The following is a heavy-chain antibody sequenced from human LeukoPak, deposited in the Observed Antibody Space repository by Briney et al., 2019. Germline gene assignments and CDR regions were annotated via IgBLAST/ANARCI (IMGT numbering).Heavy chain of an antibody. CDR1: GFTFSSYA. J-gene: IGHJ5*02. V-gene: IGHV3-30*04. Sequence: PGGSLRLSCAASGFTFSSYAMHWVRQAPGKGLEWVAVISYDGTNTYYADSVKGRFTISRDNSKNTLFLQMNSLRAEDTAIYYCAKASPPKSIAALRNWFDPWGQGTLVTVSS. D-gene: IGHD6-6*01. CDR2: ISYDGTNT. CDR3: AKASPPKSIAALRNWFDP.